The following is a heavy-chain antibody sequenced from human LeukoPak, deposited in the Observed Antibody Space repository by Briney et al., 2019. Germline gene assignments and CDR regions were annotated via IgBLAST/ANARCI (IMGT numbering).Heavy chain of an antibody. V-gene: IGHV5-51*01. CDR2: VYPGDSDT. CDR1: GYSFTSYW. Sequence: GESLKISCKGSGYSFTSYWIGWVRQMPGKGLECMGIVYPGDSDTRYSPSFQGQVTISADKSISTAYLQWSSLKASDTAMYYCARHGSGIAAAVVYWGQGTLVTVSS. CDR3: ARHGSGIAAAVVY. D-gene: IGHD6-13*01. J-gene: IGHJ4*02.